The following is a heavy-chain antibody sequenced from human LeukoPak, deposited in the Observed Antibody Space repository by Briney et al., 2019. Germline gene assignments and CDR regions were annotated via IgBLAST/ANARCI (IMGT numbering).Heavy chain of an antibody. CDR1: GFSLSTYW. J-gene: IGHJ4*02. V-gene: IGHV3-7*01. CDR3: ARETPDSSGWD. Sequence: PGGSLRLSCAASGFSLSTYWMSWGRQAPGKGLEWVANIKQDGSRKYYVDSVKGRFTISRDNAKNSLYLQMNSLRSEDTAVYYCARETPDSSGWDWGQGTLVTVSS. D-gene: IGHD6-19*01. CDR2: IKQDGSRK.